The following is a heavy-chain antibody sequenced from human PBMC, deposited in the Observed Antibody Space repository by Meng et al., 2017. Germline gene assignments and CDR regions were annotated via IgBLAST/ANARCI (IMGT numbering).Heavy chain of an antibody. D-gene: IGHD3-10*01. J-gene: IGHJ4*02. CDR3: ARVSIGEIGELGHLDS. CDR2: IYYGGST. V-gene: IGHV4-59*01. Sequence: GSLRLSCTVSGDSISNYYWSWIRQPPGKGLEWIGYIYYGGSTIYNPSLRSRVTISQDTSNSHLSLKLSSVTAADTAVYYCARVSIGEIGELGHLDSWGQGTLVTVSS. CDR1: GDSISNYY.